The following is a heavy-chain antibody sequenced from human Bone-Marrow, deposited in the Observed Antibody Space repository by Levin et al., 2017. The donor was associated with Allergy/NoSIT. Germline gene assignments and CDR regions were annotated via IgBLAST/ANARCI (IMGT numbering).Heavy chain of an antibody. Sequence: ETLSLTCAASGFAFSDYWMHWVRQAPGKGLVWVSRIYTDGSSISYADSVKGRFTISRDNAKNTLFLQMNSLRVEDTGLYYCANLGHSRSYWGQGTLVTVSS. CDR3: ANLGHSRSY. CDR1: GFAFSDYW. D-gene: IGHD6-13*01. CDR2: IYTDGSSI. J-gene: IGHJ4*02. V-gene: IGHV3-74*01.